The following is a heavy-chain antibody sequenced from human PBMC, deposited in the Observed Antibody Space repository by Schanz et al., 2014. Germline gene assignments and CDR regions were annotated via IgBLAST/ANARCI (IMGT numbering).Heavy chain of an antibody. J-gene: IGHJ4*02. CDR1: GFTVNTNY. D-gene: IGHD6-13*01. V-gene: IGHV3-53*01. Sequence: EVQLVESGGGLIQPGGSLRLSCAVSGFTVNTNYMSWVRQAPGKGLEWISSMYINSGSTQYADSVKGRFTISRDNSKNTLYLQMNSLRADDTAIYYCARDMPAAGPNDYWGQGTLVTVSS. CDR3: ARDMPAAGPNDY. CDR2: MYINSGST.